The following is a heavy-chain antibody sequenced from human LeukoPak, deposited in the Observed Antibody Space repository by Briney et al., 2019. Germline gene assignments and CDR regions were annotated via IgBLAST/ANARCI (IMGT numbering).Heavy chain of an antibody. Sequence: GGSLRLACAAAGFTFSSYWMHWVRQAPGKGLVWVSRVNSDGSGTTYADSVKGRFTISRGNAKNTLYLQMNSQRAEDTAVYYCARESKYSGYPFDYWGQGTLVSVSS. CDR3: ARESKYSGYPFDY. J-gene: IGHJ4*02. CDR2: VNSDGSGT. V-gene: IGHV3-74*01. D-gene: IGHD5-12*01. CDR1: GFTFSSYW.